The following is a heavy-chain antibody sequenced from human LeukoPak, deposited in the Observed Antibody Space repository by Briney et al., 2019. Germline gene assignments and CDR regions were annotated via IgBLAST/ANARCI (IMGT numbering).Heavy chain of an antibody. CDR1: GFTFSSYA. CDR3: ARAFWLPIDY. CDR2: ISYDGSNR. V-gene: IGHV3-30*04. J-gene: IGHJ4*02. D-gene: IGHD3-3*01. Sequence: PGRSLRLSCAASGFTFSSYAMHWVRQAPGKGLEWVAVISYDGSNRYYADSVKGRFTISRDNSKNTLYLQMNSLRAEDTAVYYCARAFWLPIDYWGQGTLVTVSS.